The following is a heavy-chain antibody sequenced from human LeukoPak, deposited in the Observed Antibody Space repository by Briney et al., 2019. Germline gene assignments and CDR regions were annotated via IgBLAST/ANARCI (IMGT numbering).Heavy chain of an antibody. CDR3: AREGPYCSSTSCSNWFDP. CDR1: GGPISSYY. CDR2: IYYSGST. J-gene: IGHJ5*02. V-gene: IGHV4-59*01. Sequence: PSETLSLTCTVSGGPISSYYWSWIRQPPGKGLEWIGYIYYSGSTNYNPSLKSRVTISVDTSRNQFSLKLSPVTAADTAVYYCAREGPYCSSTSCSNWFDPWGQGTLVTVSS. D-gene: IGHD2-2*01.